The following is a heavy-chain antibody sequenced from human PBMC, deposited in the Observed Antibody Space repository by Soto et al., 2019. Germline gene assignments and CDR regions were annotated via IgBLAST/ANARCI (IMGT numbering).Heavy chain of an antibody. CDR1: GDSSSRSSFY. V-gene: IGHV4-61*03. Sequence: PSETHSHTCPVSGDSSSRSSFYWGWIRQPPGKGLEWIGYISYSGNTNYNPSLKSRVTISLDTSKNHFSLKLTSVTAADTAVYYCARGDDWKSSCFDPWGQGTLVTVSS. D-gene: IGHD1-1*01. CDR2: ISYSGNT. CDR3: ARGDDWKSSCFDP. J-gene: IGHJ5*02.